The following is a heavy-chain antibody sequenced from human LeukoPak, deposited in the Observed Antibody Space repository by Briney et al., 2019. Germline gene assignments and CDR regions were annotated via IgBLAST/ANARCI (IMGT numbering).Heavy chain of an antibody. CDR1: GYTLTECS. J-gene: IGHJ4*02. CDR3: VRGRTGSIATAIRY. Sequence: ASVKVSCKVSGYTLTECSIHWVRQAHGKGLEWLGGLDPEDGETILSQKFQDRVALTADTSTSTAYMDMSRLRSEDTAVYFCVRGRTGSIATAIRYWGRGTLVTVSS. D-gene: IGHD3-10*01. V-gene: IGHV1-24*01. CDR2: LDPEDGET.